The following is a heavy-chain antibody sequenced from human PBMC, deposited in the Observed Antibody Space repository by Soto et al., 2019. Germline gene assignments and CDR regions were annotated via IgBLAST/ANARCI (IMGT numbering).Heavy chain of an antibody. J-gene: IGHJ4*02. CDR1: GFGLSTYA. D-gene: IGHD2-21*02. CDR3: ALPSCGGDCYSPFDS. CDR2: ISANSGNT. Sequence: ELQLLESGGGFVQPGGSLRLSCTASGFGLSTYAISWVRQAPGKGLEWVSVISANSGNTDYADSVKGRFTISRDKSENTVFLQMNRLRAEDTAVYYCALPSCGGDCYSPFDSWGQGTLVTVSS. V-gene: IGHV3-23*01.